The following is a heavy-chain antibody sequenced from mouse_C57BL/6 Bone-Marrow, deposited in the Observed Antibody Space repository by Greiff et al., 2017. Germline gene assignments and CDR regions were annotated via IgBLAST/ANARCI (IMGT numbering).Heavy chain of an antibody. V-gene: IGHV1-76*01. Sequence: QVQLQQSGAELVRPGASVKLSCKASGYTFTDYYINWVKQRPGQGLEWIARIYPGSGNTYYNEKFKGKATLTAEKSSSTAYMQLSSLTSEDSAVYFCARDRVYKGFFAYWGQGTLVTVSA. CDR2: IYPGSGNT. CDR3: ARDRVYKGFFAY. J-gene: IGHJ3*01. CDR1: GYTFTDYY.